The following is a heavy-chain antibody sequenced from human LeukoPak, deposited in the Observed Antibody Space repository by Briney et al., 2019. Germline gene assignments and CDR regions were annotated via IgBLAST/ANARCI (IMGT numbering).Heavy chain of an antibody. CDR2: INPDGSTT. V-gene: IGHV3-74*01. CDR1: GFAFRNYW. CDR3: ARDFGRWYFDY. J-gene: IGHJ4*02. D-gene: IGHD4-23*01. Sequence: PGGSLRLSCVASGFAFRNYWMYWVRQGPGKGLVWLSRINPDGSTTTYADSVKGRSTISRDNAKNSLYLQMNSLRAEDTAVYYCARDFGRWYFDYWGQGTLVTVSS.